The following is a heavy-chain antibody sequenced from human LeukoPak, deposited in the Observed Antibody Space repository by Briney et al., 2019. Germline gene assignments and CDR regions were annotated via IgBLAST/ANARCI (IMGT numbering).Heavy chain of an antibody. J-gene: IGHJ4*02. V-gene: IGHV1-18*01. D-gene: IGHD3-3*01. Sequence: GASVKVSCKASGYTFTSYGISWVRQAPGQGLEWMGWISAYNGNTNYAQKLQGRVTMTTDTSTSTAYMELRSLRSDDTAVYYCARDLSEDYDFWSGYYPYFDYWGQGTLVTVSS. CDR3: ARDLSEDYDFWSGYYPYFDY. CDR1: GYTFTSYG. CDR2: ISAYNGNT.